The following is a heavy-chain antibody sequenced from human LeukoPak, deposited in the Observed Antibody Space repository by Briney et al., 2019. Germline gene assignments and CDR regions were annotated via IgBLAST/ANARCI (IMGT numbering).Heavy chain of an antibody. V-gene: IGHV3-48*01. D-gene: IGHD3-10*01. CDR3: ARDVAYGSESPYFVY. J-gene: IGHJ4*02. Sequence: PGGSLRLSCAASGFTFSSYSMNWVRQAPGKGLEWVSYISSSSSTIYYADSVKGRFTISRDNAKNSLYLQMNSLRAEDTAVYYCARDVAYGSESPYFVYWGQGTLVTVSS. CDR1: GFTFSSYS. CDR2: ISSSSSTI.